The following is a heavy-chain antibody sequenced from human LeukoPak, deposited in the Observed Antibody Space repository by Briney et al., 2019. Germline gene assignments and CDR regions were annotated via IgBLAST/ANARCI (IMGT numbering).Heavy chain of an antibody. V-gene: IGHV4-34*01. CDR1: GGSFSGYY. J-gene: IGHJ4*02. Sequence: SETLSLTCAVYGGSFSGYYWSWIRQPPGKGLEWTGEINHSGSTNYNPSLKSRVTISVDTSKNQFSLKLSSVTAADTAVYYCARVMSSSWYSRDYWGQGTLVTVSS. D-gene: IGHD6-13*01. CDR2: INHSGST. CDR3: ARVMSSSWYSRDY.